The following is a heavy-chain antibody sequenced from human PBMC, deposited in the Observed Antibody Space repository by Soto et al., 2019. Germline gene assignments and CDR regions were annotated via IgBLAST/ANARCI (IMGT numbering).Heavy chain of an antibody. CDR1: GYTFTSYT. Sequence: ASVKVSCKASGYTFTSYTIHWVRQAPGQRPEWMGWINAGNGKTKYSPRIQDRVNITRDTSASTVYMELSSLKSEDTAIYYCARDKAPNNYDSTWSYDYWGQGGLVTVSS. V-gene: IGHV1-3*01. CDR3: ARDKAPNNYDSTWSYDY. D-gene: IGHD6-13*01. CDR2: INAGNGKT. J-gene: IGHJ4*02.